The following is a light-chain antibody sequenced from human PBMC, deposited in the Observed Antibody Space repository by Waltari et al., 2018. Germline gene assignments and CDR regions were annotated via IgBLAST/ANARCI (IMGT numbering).Light chain of an antibody. CDR2: AVS. J-gene: IGLJ2*01. V-gene: IGLV2-23*02. CDR3: SSYAGSSKGV. CDR1: SRAVGIYNL. Sequence: QSALTPPPSVSGPPGQSITIPGPGPSRAVGIYNLVSCYQQHPGKAPKLMIYAVSKRPSGVSDRFSGSKSGDMASLTISGLQPEDEAEYFCSSYAGSSKGVFGGGTKVTVL.